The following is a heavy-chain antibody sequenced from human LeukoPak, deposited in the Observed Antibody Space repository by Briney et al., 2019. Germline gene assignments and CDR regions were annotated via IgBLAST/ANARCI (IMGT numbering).Heavy chain of an antibody. V-gene: IGHV3-7*05. CDR3: ARALPTGYGSGSFRDY. J-gene: IGHJ4*02. Sequence: PGGSLRLSCAASGFTFSSYWMSWVRQAPGQGLEWVANIKQDGSEKYYVDSVKGRFTISRDNAKNSLYLQMNSLRAEDTDVYYCARALPTGYGSGSFRDYWGQGTLVTVSS. CDR2: IKQDGSEK. D-gene: IGHD3-10*01. CDR1: GFTFSSYW.